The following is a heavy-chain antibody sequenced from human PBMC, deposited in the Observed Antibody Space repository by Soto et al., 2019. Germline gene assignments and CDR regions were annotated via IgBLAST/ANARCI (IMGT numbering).Heavy chain of an antibody. V-gene: IGHV4-34*01. CDR1: GGSFGAYY. CDR3: ARGSVDTVDSSGFYEY. Sequence: PSETLSLTCAVYGGSFGAYYWSWIRQPPGKGLEWIGEINHSGVTSYNPSLKSRVTISVDTSKSQFSLKLTSVTAADRAVYYCARGSVDTVDSSGFYEYWGKGTPVTVYS. CDR2: INHSGVT. D-gene: IGHD3-22*01. J-gene: IGHJ4*02.